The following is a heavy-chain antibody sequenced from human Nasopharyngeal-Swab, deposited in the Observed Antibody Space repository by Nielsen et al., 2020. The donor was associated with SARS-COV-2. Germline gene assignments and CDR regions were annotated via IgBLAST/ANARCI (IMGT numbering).Heavy chain of an antibody. Sequence: ASVKVSCKASGYTFTSYGISWVRQAPGQGLEWMGWISAYNGNTNYAQKLQGRVTMTTDTSTSTAYMELRSLRSDDTAVYYCARAICSCTSCYHYYMDVWGKGTTVTVSS. CDR1: GYTFTSYG. D-gene: IGHD2-2*01. CDR2: ISAYNGNT. J-gene: IGHJ6*03. V-gene: IGHV1-18*01. CDR3: ARAICSCTSCYHYYMDV.